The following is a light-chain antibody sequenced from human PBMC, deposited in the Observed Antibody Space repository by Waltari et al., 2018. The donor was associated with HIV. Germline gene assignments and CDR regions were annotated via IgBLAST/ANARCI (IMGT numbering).Light chain of an antibody. Sequence: IQLTQSPSFLSASLRVRVTITCRASQGIRTNLAWFQQKPGKAPNLLIYAASSLHRGVPSRFTGGGSGTEFTLTINNLQPEDFATYYCQQLSNYPFTFGQGTRLAIK. J-gene: IGKJ2*01. CDR2: AAS. V-gene: IGKV1-9*01. CDR1: QGIRTN. CDR3: QQLSNYPFT.